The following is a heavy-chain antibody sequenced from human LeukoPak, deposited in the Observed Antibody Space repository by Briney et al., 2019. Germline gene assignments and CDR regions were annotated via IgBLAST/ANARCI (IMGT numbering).Heavy chain of an antibody. CDR2: MYYTGST. CDR1: GRSISSSSYY. J-gene: IGHJ6*03. Sequence: SETLSLTCTVSGRSISSSSYYWGWIRQPPGKGLEWIASMYYTGSTHYNPSLQSRVTISVDASKNQLSLKLRSVTAADTAVYYCASPFRYFDWFPYSYMDVWGKGTTVIVSS. CDR3: ASPFRYFDWFPYSYMDV. V-gene: IGHV4-39*01. D-gene: IGHD3-9*01.